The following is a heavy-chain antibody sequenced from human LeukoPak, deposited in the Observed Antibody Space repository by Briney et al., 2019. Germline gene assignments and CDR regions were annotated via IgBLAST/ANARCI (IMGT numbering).Heavy chain of an antibody. V-gene: IGHV1-8*01. CDR2: MNPNSGNT. Sequence: ASVKVSCKASGYTFTSYDINWVRQATGQGLEWMGWMNPNSGNTGYAQKFQGRVTMTRNTSISTAYMELSSLRSEDMAVYYCARGGEDGYINEYNWFDPWGQGTLVTVSS. D-gene: IGHD5-24*01. CDR1: GYTFTSYD. J-gene: IGHJ5*02. CDR3: ARGGEDGYINEYNWFDP.